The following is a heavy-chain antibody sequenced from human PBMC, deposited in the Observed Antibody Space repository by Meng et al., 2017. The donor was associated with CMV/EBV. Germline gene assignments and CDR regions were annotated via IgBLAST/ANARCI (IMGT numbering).Heavy chain of an antibody. CDR2: IYYSGST. D-gene: IGHD2-2*01. CDR3: ARRRGGYCSSTSCQYYFDY. V-gene: IGHV4-31*03. CDR1: GGSISSGGYY. Sequence: SETLSLTCTVSGGSISSGGYYWSWIRQHPGKGLEWIGYIYYSGSTYYNPSLKSRVTISVDTSKNQFSLKLSSVTAADTAVYYCARRRGGYCSSTSCQYYFDYWGQGTLVTVSS. J-gene: IGHJ4*02.